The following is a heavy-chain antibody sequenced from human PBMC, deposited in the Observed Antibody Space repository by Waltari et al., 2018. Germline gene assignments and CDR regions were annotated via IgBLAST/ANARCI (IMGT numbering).Heavy chain of an antibody. CDR2: IYNSGST. CDR3: ARDLSAYYDILTGSHNWFDP. V-gene: IGHV4-38-2*02. J-gene: IGHJ5*02. Sequence: QVQLQESGPGLVKPSETLSLTCAVSGYSISSGYYWGWIRQPPGKGLEWIGSIYNSGSTYYNPSLKSRVTISVDTSKNQFSLKLSSVTAADTAVYYCARDLSAYYDILTGSHNWFDPWGQGTLVTVSS. CDR1: GYSISSGYY. D-gene: IGHD3-9*01.